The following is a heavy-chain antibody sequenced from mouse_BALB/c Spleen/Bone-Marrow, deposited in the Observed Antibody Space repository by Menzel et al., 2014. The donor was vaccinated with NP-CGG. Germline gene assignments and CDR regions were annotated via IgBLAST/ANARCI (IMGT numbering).Heavy chain of an antibody. Sequence: QVQLQQSGPGLVQPSQSLSITCTVSGFSLTSYGVHWVRQSPGKGLEWLGGIWRGGSTDYNAAFISRLSISKDNSKSQVFFKMNSLQADDTAIYYCARNPPPYRLYAMDYWGQGTSVTVSS. D-gene: IGHD2-14*01. J-gene: IGHJ4*01. V-gene: IGHV2-4-1*01. CDR3: ARNPPPYRLYAMDY. CDR1: GFSLTSYG. CDR2: IWRGGST.